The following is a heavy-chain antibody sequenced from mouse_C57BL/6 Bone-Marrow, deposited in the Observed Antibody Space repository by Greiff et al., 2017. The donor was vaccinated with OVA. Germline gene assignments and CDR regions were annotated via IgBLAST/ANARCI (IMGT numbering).Heavy chain of an antibody. CDR1: GYAFSSSW. D-gene: IGHD1-1*01. CDR3: ARRIVDYAMDY. J-gene: IGHJ4*01. CDR2: IYPGDGDT. Sequence: QVQLQQSGPELVKPGASVKISCKASGYAFSSSWMNWVKQRPGKGLEWIGRIYPGDGDTNYNGKFKGKATLTADKSSSTAYMQLSSLTSEDSAVYFCARRIVDYAMDYWGQGTSVTVSS. V-gene: IGHV1-82*01.